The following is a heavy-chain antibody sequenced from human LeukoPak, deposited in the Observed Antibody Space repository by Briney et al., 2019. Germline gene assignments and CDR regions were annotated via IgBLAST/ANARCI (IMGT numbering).Heavy chain of an antibody. Sequence: GGSLRLSCEGSGFVFSSDSMSWVRQAPGKGLEWVGRIKSKTDGGTTDYAAPVKGRFTIPRDDSKNTLYLQMNSLKTEDTAVYYCTTAQGYYGSGSYFWGLSYYYYYMDVWGKGTTVTVSS. D-gene: IGHD3-10*01. V-gene: IGHV3-15*01. CDR2: IKSKTDGGTT. CDR1: GFVFSSDS. CDR3: TTAQGYYGSGSYFWGLSYYYYYMDV. J-gene: IGHJ6*03.